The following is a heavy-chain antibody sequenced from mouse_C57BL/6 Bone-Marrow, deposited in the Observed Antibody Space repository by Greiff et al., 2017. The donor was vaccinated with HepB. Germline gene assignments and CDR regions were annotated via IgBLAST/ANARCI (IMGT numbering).Heavy chain of an antibody. Sequence: VQLKQSGTVLARPGASVKMSCKTSGYTFTSYWMHWVKQRPGQGLEWIGAIYPGNSDTSYNQKFKGKAKLTTVTSASTAYMELSSLTNEDSAVYYCTSNYSNYDYAMDYWGQGTSVTVSS. D-gene: IGHD2-5*01. CDR3: TSNYSNYDYAMDY. CDR1: GYTFTSYW. CDR2: IYPGNSDT. V-gene: IGHV1-5*01. J-gene: IGHJ4*01.